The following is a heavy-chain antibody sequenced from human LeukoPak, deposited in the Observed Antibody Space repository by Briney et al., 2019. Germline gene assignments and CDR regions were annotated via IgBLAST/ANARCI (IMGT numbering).Heavy chain of an antibody. CDR3: AKDGNWARFEN. CDR1: GFAFSNYG. D-gene: IGHD7-27*01. V-gene: IGHV3-23*01. J-gene: IGHJ4*02. Sequence: GGSLRLSCAASGFAFSNYGMNWVRQAPGKGLEWVSGITGSGGTTYYADSVKGRFTISRDNSKNTLYLQMNSPRAEDAAAYYCAKDGNWARFENWGQGTLVTVSS. CDR2: ITGSGGTT.